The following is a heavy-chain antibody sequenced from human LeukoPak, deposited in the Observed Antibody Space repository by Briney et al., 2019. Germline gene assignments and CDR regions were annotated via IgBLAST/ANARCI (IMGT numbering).Heavy chain of an antibody. D-gene: IGHD3-22*01. CDR1: GYTFTGYY. V-gene: IGHV1-2*02. Sequence: ASVKVSCKASGYTFTGYYMHWVRQAPGQGLEWMGWINPNSGGTNYAQKFQGRVTMTRDTSISTAYMELSRLRSDDTAVYYCASSRAYYYDSSGYSEYFQHWGQGTLVTVSS. J-gene: IGHJ1*01. CDR3: ASSRAYYYDSSGYSEYFQH. CDR2: INPNSGGT.